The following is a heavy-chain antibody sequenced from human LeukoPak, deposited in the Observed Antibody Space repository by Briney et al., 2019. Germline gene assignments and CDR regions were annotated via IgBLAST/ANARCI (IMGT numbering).Heavy chain of an antibody. J-gene: IGHJ5*02. V-gene: IGHV1-18*04. D-gene: IGHD3-10*01. CDR2: ISAYNGNT. CDR1: GYTFTSYG. Sequence: ASVTVSCKASGYTFTSYGISWVRQAPGQGLEWMGWISAYNGNTNYAQKLQGRVTMTTDTSTSTAYMELRSLRSDDTAVYYCARVAYYGSGSSCFDPWGQGTLVTVSS. CDR3: ARVAYYGSGSSCFDP.